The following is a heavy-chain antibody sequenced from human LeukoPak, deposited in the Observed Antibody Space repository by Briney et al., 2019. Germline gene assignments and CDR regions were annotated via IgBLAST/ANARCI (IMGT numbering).Heavy chain of an antibody. D-gene: IGHD3-22*01. Sequence: SETLSLTCTVSGGSISSYYWSWIRQPPGKGLEWIGYIYYSGSTNYNPSLKSRVTISVDTSKNQFSLKLSSVTAADTAVYYCARNYYDSSGYGWYFDLWGRGTLVTVS. CDR2: IYYSGST. J-gene: IGHJ2*01. V-gene: IGHV4-59*01. CDR1: GGSISSYY. CDR3: ARNYYDSSGYGWYFDL.